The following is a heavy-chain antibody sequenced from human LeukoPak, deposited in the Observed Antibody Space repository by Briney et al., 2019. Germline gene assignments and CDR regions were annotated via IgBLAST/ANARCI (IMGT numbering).Heavy chain of an antibody. Sequence: PGGSLRLSCAASGFTFSSYAMSWVRQAPGKGLEWVSAISGSGVSTYYADSVKVRFTISRDNSKNTMYLQMNRLRAEDTAVYYCAKDYGGGWHCYDYGGQGTLVTVSS. D-gene: IGHD6-19*01. CDR2: ISGSGVST. CDR1: GFTFSSYA. CDR3: AKDYGGGWHCYDY. J-gene: IGHJ4*02. V-gene: IGHV3-23*01.